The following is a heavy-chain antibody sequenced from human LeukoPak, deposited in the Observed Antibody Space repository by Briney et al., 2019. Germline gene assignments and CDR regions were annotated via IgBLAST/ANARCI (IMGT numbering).Heavy chain of an antibody. CDR3: ARDLGMTDGDYVSYFDY. Sequence: GGSLRLSCAASGFTFSRYELNWVRQAPGKGLEWVSYISSSGSIIYYADSVRGRFTISRDNAKNSLYLQMNSLRAEDTALYYCARDLGMTDGDYVSYFDYWGQGTLVTVSS. CDR1: GFTFSRYE. CDR2: ISSSGSII. D-gene: IGHD4-17*01. V-gene: IGHV3-48*03. J-gene: IGHJ4*02.